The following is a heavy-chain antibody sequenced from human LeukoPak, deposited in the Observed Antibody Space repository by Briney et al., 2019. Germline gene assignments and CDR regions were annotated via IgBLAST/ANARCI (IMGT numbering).Heavy chain of an antibody. Sequence: GGSLRLSCAASGFTFDDYAMHWVRQGPGKGLEWVSGINWNSGSIGYADSVKGRFTISRDNAKNSLYLQMNSLRAEDMALYYCAKELSGTYAIDYWGQGTLVTVSS. D-gene: IGHD1-26*01. CDR3: AKELSGTYAIDY. J-gene: IGHJ4*02. CDR2: INWNSGSI. V-gene: IGHV3-9*03. CDR1: GFTFDDYA.